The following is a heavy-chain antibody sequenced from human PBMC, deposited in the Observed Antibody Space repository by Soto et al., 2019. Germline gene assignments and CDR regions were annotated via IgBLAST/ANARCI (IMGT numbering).Heavy chain of an antibody. Sequence: SETLSLTCSVSGGSITSGGFFWSWVRQDPGEGLELIAYIYYSGYTYYHPSLKSRLSISMDTSKNQFSLKLSSVTAADTAVYYCARGSSPHYGMDVWGQGTTVTVSS. V-gene: IGHV4-31*03. J-gene: IGHJ6*02. CDR2: IYYSGYT. CDR3: ARGSSPHYGMDV. D-gene: IGHD6-6*01. CDR1: GGSITSGGFF.